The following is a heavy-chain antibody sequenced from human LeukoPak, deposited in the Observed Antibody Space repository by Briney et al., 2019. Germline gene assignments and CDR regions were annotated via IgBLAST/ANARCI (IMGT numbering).Heavy chain of an antibody. D-gene: IGHD2-2*01. CDR3: ARALSMTNWFDP. CDR2: IYYSGST. J-gene: IGHJ5*02. V-gene: IGHV4-31*03. Sequence: PSETLSLTCTVSGGSISSGGYYWSWIRQHPGKGLEWIGYIYYSGSTYYNPPLKSRVTISVDTSKNQFSLKLSSVTAADTAVYYCARALSMTNWFDPWGQGTLVTVSS. CDR1: GGSISSGGYY.